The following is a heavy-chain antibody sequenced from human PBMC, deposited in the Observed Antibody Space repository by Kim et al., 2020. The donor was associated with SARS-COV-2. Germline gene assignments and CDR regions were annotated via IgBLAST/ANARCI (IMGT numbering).Heavy chain of an antibody. D-gene: IGHD1-1*01. CDR3: ARIETTVNYYYGMDV. Sequence: ASVKVSCKASGYTFTSYGISWVRQAPGQGLEWMGWISAYNGNTNYAQKLQGRVTMTTDTSTSTAYMELRSLRSDDTAVYYCARIETTVNYYYGMDVWGQGTTVTVSS. J-gene: IGHJ6*02. CDR1: GYTFTSYG. CDR2: ISAYNGNT. V-gene: IGHV1-18*01.